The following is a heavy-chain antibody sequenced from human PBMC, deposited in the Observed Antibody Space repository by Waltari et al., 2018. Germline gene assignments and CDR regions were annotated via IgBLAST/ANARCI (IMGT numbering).Heavy chain of an antibody. V-gene: IGHV4-39*01. CDR2: IYYSGNT. Sequence: LQLQESGPGLVKPSETLSLTCTVPGGSTSSSSYSSGWFRQPPGKGLDWIGSIYYSGNTYYNPSLKSRITISIDTSKNQFSLNLSSVTAADTAVYYCARMSIYWYFDLWGRGTLVTVSA. CDR3: ARMSIYWYFDL. CDR1: GGSTSSSSYS. D-gene: IGHD3-3*02. J-gene: IGHJ2*01.